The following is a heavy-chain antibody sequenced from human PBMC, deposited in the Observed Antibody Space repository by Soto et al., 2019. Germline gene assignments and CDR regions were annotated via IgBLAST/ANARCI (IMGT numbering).Heavy chain of an antibody. J-gene: IGHJ6*03. CDR3: ARGDHAAYSGYDLFYYYYMDV. CDR1: GGSISSYY. D-gene: IGHD5-12*01. CDR2: IYYSGST. V-gene: IGHV4-59*01. Sequence: SETLSLTCTVSGGSISSYYWSWIRQPPGKGLEWIGYIYYSGSTNYNPSLKSRVTISVDTSKNQFSLKLSSVTAADTAVYYCARGDHAAYSGYDLFYYYYMDVWGKGTTVTVSS.